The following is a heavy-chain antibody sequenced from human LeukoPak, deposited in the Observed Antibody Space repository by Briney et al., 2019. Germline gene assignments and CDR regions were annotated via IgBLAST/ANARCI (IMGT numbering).Heavy chain of an antibody. Sequence: PGGSLRLSCAASGFTFSSYSMNWVRQAPGKGLEWVSAISGSGGSTYYADSVKGRFTISRDNSKNTLYLQMNSLRAEDTAVYYCAKRVPAAMEGLFDPWGQGTLVTVSS. CDR2: ISGSGGST. CDR1: GFTFSSYS. J-gene: IGHJ5*02. D-gene: IGHD2-2*01. CDR3: AKRVPAAMEGLFDP. V-gene: IGHV3-23*01.